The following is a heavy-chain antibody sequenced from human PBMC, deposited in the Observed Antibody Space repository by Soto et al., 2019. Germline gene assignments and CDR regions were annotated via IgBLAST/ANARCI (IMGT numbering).Heavy chain of an antibody. V-gene: IGHV4-4*02. CDR3: ATRRDGNPYFDY. CDR2: IYHSGTT. CDR1: IASSSNNNW. Sequence: SETLSLTCAVSIASSSNNNWWHCVRQPPGKGLEWIGEIYHSGTTNYNPSLKSRVAISVDKSKNQFSLKLTSVTAADTAVYYCATRRDGNPYFDYWGQGTLVTVSS. J-gene: IGHJ4*02.